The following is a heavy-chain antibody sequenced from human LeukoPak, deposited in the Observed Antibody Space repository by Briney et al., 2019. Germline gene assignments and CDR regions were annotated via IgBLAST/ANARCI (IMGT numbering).Heavy chain of an antibody. J-gene: IGHJ4*02. Sequence: GGSLRLSCAASGFSFSSYNMNWVRQAPGKGLEWISYISSTPPTIYNADSVKGRFTISRDNANNSLYLQMNSLRAEDTAVYYCARETLGFPYYFDYWGEGTLVTVSS. CDR3: ARETLGFPYYFDY. CDR1: GFSFSSYN. CDR2: ISSTPPTI. V-gene: IGHV3-48*04.